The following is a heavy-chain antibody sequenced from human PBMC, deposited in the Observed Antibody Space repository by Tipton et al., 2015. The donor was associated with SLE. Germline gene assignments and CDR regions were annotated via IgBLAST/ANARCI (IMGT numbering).Heavy chain of an antibody. Sequence: TLSLTCTVSGGSISRYYWSWIRQPLGEGLEWIGYIYYSGSTNYNPSLKSRVTISVDTSNNQFSLKLRSVTAADTAVYYCARQQLGGWFDPWGQGTLVTVSS. CDR1: GGSISRYY. CDR3: ARQQLGGWFDP. V-gene: IGHV4-59*01. J-gene: IGHJ5*02. CDR2: IYYSGST. D-gene: IGHD6-13*01.